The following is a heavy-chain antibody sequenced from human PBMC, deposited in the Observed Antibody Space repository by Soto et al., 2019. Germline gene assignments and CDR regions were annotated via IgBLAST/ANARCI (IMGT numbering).Heavy chain of an antibody. CDR2: IYYSGST. CDR3: ASAYGSDLAEYFQH. J-gene: IGHJ1*01. V-gene: IGHV4-31*03. CDR1: GGSISSGGYY. D-gene: IGHD3-10*01. Sequence: QVQLQESGPGLVKPSQTLSLTCTVSGGSISSGGYYWSWIRQHPGKGLEWLGYIYYSGSTYYNPSLKSRVTISVEASKNQFSLKLSSVTAADTAVYYCASAYGSDLAEYFQHWGQGTLVTVSS.